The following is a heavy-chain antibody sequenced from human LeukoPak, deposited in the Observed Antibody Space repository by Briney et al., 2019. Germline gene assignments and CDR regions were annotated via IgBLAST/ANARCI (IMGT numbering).Heavy chain of an antibody. V-gene: IGHV3-23*01. CDR1: GFTFSNYA. J-gene: IGHJ4*02. CDR3: AKGAGWPQSFHFDY. Sequence: GGSLRLSCAASGFTFSNYAMGWVRQAPGKGLEWVSGVSSSGGSTYYADSVRGRFTISRDNSKNTLYLQMSSLRAEDTAVYYCAKGAGWPQSFHFDYWGQGTLVTVSS. D-gene: IGHD5-24*01. CDR2: VSSSGGST.